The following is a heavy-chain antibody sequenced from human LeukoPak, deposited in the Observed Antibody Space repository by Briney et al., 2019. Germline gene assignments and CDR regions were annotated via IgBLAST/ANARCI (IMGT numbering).Heavy chain of an antibody. CDR1: GFTFSSHA. Sequence: QSGGSLRLSCAASGFTFSSHAMHWVRQAPGKGLEWVAVISYDGSNKYYADSVKGRFTISRDNSKNTLYLQMNSLRAEDTAVYYCARSSIVVGFDYWGQGTLVTVSS. CDR2: ISYDGSNK. D-gene: IGHD3-22*01. V-gene: IGHV3-30-3*01. J-gene: IGHJ4*02. CDR3: ARSSIVVGFDY.